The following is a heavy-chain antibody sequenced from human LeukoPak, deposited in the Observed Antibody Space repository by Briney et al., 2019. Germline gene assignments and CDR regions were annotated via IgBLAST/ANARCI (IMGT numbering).Heavy chain of an antibody. CDR2: ISAYNGNT. V-gene: IGHV1-18*01. J-gene: IGHJ5*02. Sequence: ASVKVSCKASGYTFTSYGISWVRQAPGQGLEWMGWISAYNGNTNYAQKFQGRVTMTRDTSISTAYMELSNLGSDDTAVYYCARGEYNYGRDWFDPWGQGTLVTVSS. CDR1: GYTFTSYG. CDR3: ARGEYNYGRDWFDP. D-gene: IGHD5-18*01.